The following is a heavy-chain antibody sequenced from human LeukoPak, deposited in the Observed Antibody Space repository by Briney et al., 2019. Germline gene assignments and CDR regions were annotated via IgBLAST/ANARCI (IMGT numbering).Heavy chain of an antibody. CDR3: ARDKLRNGMDV. CDR2: ISSSSSYI. CDR1: GFTFSSYS. Sequence: GGSLRLSCAASGFTFSSYSMNWVRQAPGKGLEWVSSISSSSSYIYYADSVKGRFTISRDNAKNSLYLQMNSLRAEDTAVCYCARDKLRNGMDVWGQGTTVTVSS. D-gene: IGHD1-26*01. V-gene: IGHV3-21*01. J-gene: IGHJ6*02.